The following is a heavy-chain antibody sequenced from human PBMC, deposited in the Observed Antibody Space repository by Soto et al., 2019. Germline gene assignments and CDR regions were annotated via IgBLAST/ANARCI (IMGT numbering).Heavy chain of an antibody. CDR1: GGSISSGSHY. Sequence: QLQLQESGPGLVKPSETLSLTCTVSGGSISSGSHYWGWIRQPPGKGLEWIGSIHYGGDPSYNTSLKSRVTISVDTSKNQLSLKLSFVTAADTAVYYCARIVAKTYRGKNWFDPWGQGTLVTVSS. D-gene: IGHD5-12*01. CDR3: ARIVAKTYRGKNWFDP. J-gene: IGHJ5*02. V-gene: IGHV4-39*01. CDR2: IHYGGDP.